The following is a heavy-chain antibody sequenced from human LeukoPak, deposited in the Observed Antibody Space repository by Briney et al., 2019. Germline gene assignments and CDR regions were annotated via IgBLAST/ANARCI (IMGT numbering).Heavy chain of an antibody. CDR2: ISSSSSYI. D-gene: IGHD6-19*01. CDR3: ARGLYSSGWYPPHDY. V-gene: IGHV3-21*01. J-gene: IGHJ4*02. Sequence: ETLSLTCTVSGGSISSGGYYWSWIRQAPGKGLEWVSSISSSSSYIYHADSVKGRFTISRDNAKNSLYLQMNSLRAEDTAVYYCARGLYSSGWYPPHDYWGQGTLVTVSS. CDR1: GGSISSGGYY.